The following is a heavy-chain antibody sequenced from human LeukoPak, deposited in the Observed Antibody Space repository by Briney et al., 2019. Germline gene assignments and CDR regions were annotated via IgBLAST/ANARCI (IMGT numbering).Heavy chain of an antibody. CDR1: GGTFSSYA. D-gene: IGHD2-15*01. Sequence: SVKVSCKASGGTFSSYAISWVRQAPGQGLEWMGGIIPIFGTANYAQKFQGRVTITADESTSTAYMELSSLRSEATAVYYCARVCSGGSCYLRDAFDIWGQGTMVTVSS. J-gene: IGHJ3*02. CDR3: ARVCSGGSCYLRDAFDI. CDR2: IIPIFGTA. V-gene: IGHV1-69*13.